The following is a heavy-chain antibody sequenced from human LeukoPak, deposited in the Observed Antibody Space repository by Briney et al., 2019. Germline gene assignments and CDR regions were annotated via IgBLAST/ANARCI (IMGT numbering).Heavy chain of an antibody. Sequence: SETLSLTCAVYGGSFSGYYWSWIRQPPGKGLEWIGEINHSGSTNYNPSLKSRVTISIDTSKNQFSLKLISVTAADTAVYYCARGVGSGYTDYWGQGALVTVSS. CDR3: ARGVGSGYTDY. J-gene: IGHJ4*02. V-gene: IGHV4-34*01. D-gene: IGHD3-22*01. CDR2: INHSGST. CDR1: GGSFSGYY.